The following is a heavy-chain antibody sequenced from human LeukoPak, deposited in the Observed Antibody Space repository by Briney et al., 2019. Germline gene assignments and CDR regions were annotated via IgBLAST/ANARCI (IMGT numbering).Heavy chain of an antibody. Sequence: GDSLKISCKGFGYSFTSNWIGCVRQMPGKGLEWMGIIYPGGSDTRYSPSFQAQVTNSADKSISTAYLQWSSLKASDTAMYYCATPLGGIDSWGQGTLVTVSS. CDR2: IYPGGSDT. J-gene: IGHJ4*02. CDR1: GYSFTSNW. V-gene: IGHV5-51*01. CDR3: ATPLGGIDS. D-gene: IGHD4-23*01.